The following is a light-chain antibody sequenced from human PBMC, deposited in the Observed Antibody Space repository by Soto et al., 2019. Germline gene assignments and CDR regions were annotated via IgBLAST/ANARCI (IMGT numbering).Light chain of an antibody. J-gene: IGLJ2*01. CDR1: SSNIGADYD. CDR2: GNS. V-gene: IGLV1-40*01. CDR3: QSYDSKLSGYVV. Sequence: QSVLTQPPSVSGAPGQRVTISCTGSSSNIGADYDVHWYQQLPGTAPKLLIYGNSNRPSGVPDRFSGSKSGTSASLAITGLQAEDEADYYCQSYDSKLSGYVVFGGGTQLTVL.